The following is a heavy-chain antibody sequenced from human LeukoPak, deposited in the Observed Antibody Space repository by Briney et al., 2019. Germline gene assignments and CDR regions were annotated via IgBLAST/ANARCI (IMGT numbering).Heavy chain of an antibody. CDR3: ARDQTQLLWFGELSWWFDP. Sequence: PSETLSLTCTVSGGSISSYYWSWIRQPPGKGLEWIGYIYYSGSTNYNPSLKSRVTISVDTSKNQFSLKLSSVTAADTAVYYCARDQTQLLWFGELSWWFDPWGQGTLATVSS. D-gene: IGHD3-10*01. CDR2: IYYSGST. J-gene: IGHJ5*02. CDR1: GGSISSYY. V-gene: IGHV4-59*01.